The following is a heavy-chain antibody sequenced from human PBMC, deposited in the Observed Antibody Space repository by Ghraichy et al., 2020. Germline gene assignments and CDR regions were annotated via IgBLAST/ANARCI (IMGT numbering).Heavy chain of an antibody. J-gene: IGHJ2*01. D-gene: IGHD4-11*01. Sequence: GGSLRLSCAASGFTFSSYWMHWVRQAPGKGLVWVSRINSDGSSTSYADSVKGRFTISRDNAKNTLYLQMNSLRAEDTAVYYCARISEPTDLYSNRLRYWYFDLWGRGTLVTVSS. CDR2: INSDGSST. V-gene: IGHV3-74*01. CDR3: ARISEPTDLYSNRLRYWYFDL. CDR1: GFTFSSYW.